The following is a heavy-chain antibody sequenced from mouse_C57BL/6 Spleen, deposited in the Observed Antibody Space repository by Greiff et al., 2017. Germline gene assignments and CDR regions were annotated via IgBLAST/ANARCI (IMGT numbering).Heavy chain of an antibody. J-gene: IGHJ3*01. Sequence: VKVEESGPGLVQPSQSLSITCTVSGFSLTSYGVHWVRQPPGKGLEWLGVIWSGGSTDYNAAFISRLSISKDNSKSQVFFKMNSLQADDTAIYYCAKDGYYVFAYWGQGTLVTVSA. CDR1: GFSLTSYG. V-gene: IGHV2-4*01. CDR3: AKDGYYVFAY. D-gene: IGHD2-3*01. CDR2: IWSGGST.